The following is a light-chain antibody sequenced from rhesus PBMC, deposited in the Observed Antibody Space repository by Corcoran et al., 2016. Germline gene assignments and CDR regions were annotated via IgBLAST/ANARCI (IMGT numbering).Light chain of an antibody. CDR3: WRYYSGAYI. CDR2: DTS. CDR1: TGAVTSGHS. V-gene: IGLV7-80*01. J-gene: IGLJ1*01. Sequence: QAVVTQEPSLTVSPGGTVTLTCASSTGAVTSGHSPHWCLQKPGQAPTTLIYDTSNNLSWTPARFAGSLHGGKAALTLPVAQPEDEVGHFCWRYYSGAYIFGAGSRLTVL.